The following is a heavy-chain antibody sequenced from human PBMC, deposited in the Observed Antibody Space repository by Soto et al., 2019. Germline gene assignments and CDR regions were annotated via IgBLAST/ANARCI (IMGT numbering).Heavy chain of an antibody. D-gene: IGHD3-22*01. CDR1: GYTFTRHG. V-gene: IGHV1-18*01. J-gene: IGHJ5*02. CDR3: AREGRIGLLGIDL. Sequence: QVQLVQSGPEVKKPGASVKVSCTASGYTFTRHGFSWVRQAPGQGLEWMGWISTYDVNTHYAQNFQGRVTMSADTSANTVNMELTSLRPDDTAIYFWAREGRIGLLGIDLWGQGTLVTVSS. CDR2: ISTYDVNT.